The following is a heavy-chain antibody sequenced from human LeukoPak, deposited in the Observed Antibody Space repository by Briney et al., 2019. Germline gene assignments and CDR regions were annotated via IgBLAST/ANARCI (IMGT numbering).Heavy chain of an antibody. CDR2: IYPGDSDT. J-gene: IGHJ4*02. D-gene: IGHD2-2*01. Sequence: GGSLQISCRGSGSIFTTYWIGWVRQLPGKGVEWMGIIYPGDSDTRYSPSFQGQVTMSADKSINTAYLQWSSLKASDTAMYYCARRQGCSSTSCPPDSWGQGTLVTVSS. CDR3: ARRQGCSSTSCPPDS. V-gene: IGHV5-51*01. CDR1: GSIFTTYW.